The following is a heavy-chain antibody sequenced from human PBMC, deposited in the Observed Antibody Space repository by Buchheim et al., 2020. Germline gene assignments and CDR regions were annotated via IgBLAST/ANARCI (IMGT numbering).Heavy chain of an antibody. CDR2: IDPSDSYT. J-gene: IGHJ4*02. CDR3: ARHVHLCSGGSCYSDLSDY. Sequence: EVQLVQSGAEVKKPGESLRISCKGSGYSFTSYWISWVRQMPGKGLEWMGRIDPSDSYTNYSPSFQGHVTISADKAISTAYPQWSSLKASDTAMYYCARHVHLCSGGSCYSDLSDYWGQGTL. D-gene: IGHD2-15*01. CDR1: GYSFTSYW. V-gene: IGHV5-10-1*01.